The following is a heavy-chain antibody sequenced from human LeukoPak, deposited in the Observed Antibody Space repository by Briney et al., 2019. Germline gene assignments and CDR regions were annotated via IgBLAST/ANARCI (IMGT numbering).Heavy chain of an antibody. CDR2: ISGYNGHT. Sequence: ASVKVSCKASGYTFTNYGISWVRQAPGQGLEWMGWISGYNGHTNYAQKFQGRVTMTTDTSTSTVYMELRSLRSDDTAVYYCARGLEWLTRRHNWFDPWGQGTLVTVSS. D-gene: IGHD3-3*01. CDR1: GYTFTNYG. CDR3: ARGLEWLTRRHNWFDP. J-gene: IGHJ5*02. V-gene: IGHV1-18*01.